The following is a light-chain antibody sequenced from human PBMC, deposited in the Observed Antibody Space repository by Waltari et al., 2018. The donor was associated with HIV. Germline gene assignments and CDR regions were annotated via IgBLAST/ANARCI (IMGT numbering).Light chain of an antibody. V-gene: IGLV2-23*02. CDR1: SSDVGTSNL. J-gene: IGLJ2*01. CDR2: EVT. CDR3: CSYSGNSPDVL. Sequence: QSALTQPASVSGSPGQSITISCTGTSSDVGTSNLLSSYQQHPGKAPKLMIYEVTKRPSGVSDRFSGSKSGATASLTISGLQTEDEGDYYCCSYSGNSPDVLFGGGTKVTVL.